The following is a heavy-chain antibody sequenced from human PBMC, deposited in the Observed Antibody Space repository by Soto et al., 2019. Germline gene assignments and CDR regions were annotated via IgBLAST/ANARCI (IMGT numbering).Heavy chain of an antibody. CDR1: GFTFSSYA. CDR3: AGEPWLKGYYYCGMDV. J-gene: IGHJ6*02. Sequence: QVQLLESGGGVVQPGRSLRLSCVASGFTFSSYAMNWVRQAPGKGLEWVSVIYDDGIKKYYADSVRGRFTISRDNSKNTLYLQMNSLRAEDTAVYYFAGEPWLKGYYYCGMDVWGQGTTVTVSS. D-gene: IGHD5-12*01. CDR2: IYDDGIKK. V-gene: IGHV3-30*03.